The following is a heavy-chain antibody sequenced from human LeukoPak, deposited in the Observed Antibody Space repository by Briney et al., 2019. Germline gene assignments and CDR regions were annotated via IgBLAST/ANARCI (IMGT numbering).Heavy chain of an antibody. D-gene: IGHD3-3*01. CDR2: ISSSSSTI. Sequence: GGSLRLSCAASGFTFSRYSMNWVRQAPGKGLEWVSYISSSSSTIYYADSVKGRFTISRDNAKNSLYLQMNSLRAEDTAVYYCARDLGFLEWLSNWFDPWGQGTLVTVSS. CDR1: GFTFSRYS. J-gene: IGHJ5*02. CDR3: ARDLGFLEWLSNWFDP. V-gene: IGHV3-48*01.